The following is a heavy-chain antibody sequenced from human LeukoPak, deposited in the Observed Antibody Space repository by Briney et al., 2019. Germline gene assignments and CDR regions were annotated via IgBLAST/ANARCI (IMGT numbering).Heavy chain of an antibody. Sequence: GGSLRLSCTAYGFTFSSCWMSWVRQAPGKGLEWVANIKQDGSEKYYVDSVKGRFTISRDNAKNSLYLQMNSLRAEDTAVYYCARVKYSGTYMTDDWGQGTLVTVSS. CDR3: ARVKYSGTYMTDD. J-gene: IGHJ4*02. V-gene: IGHV3-7*01. CDR2: IKQDGSEK. D-gene: IGHD1-26*01. CDR1: GFTFSSCW.